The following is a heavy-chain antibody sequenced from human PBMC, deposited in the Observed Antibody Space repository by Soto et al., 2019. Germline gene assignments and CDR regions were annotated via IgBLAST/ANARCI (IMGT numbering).Heavy chain of an antibody. CDR1: GGSISSSSYY. Sequence: QLQLQESGPGLVKPSETLSLTCTVSGGSISSSSYYWGWIRQPPGKGLEWIGSIYYSGSTYYNPSLTIRVTISVYTSKNQFSLKLSSVTAADPAVYYCARHPGTTILDYWGQGTLVTVSS. CDR3: ARHPGTTILDY. D-gene: IGHD4-17*01. CDR2: IYYSGST. V-gene: IGHV4-39*01. J-gene: IGHJ4*02.